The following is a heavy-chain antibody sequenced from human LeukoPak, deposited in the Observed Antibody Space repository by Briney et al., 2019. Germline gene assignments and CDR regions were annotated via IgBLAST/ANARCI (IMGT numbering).Heavy chain of an antibody. V-gene: IGHV4/OR15-8*01. D-gene: IGHD6-25*01. CDR2: VLLDGRP. Sequence: SETLSLTCGVSVGFDSRTNWWTWIRQRPGKGLEWIGGVLLDGRPNFNPSLKSRLTMSVDLSENHVSLKLTSVTAADTAVYYCAREGGFYRPLDYSGQGTLVTVSS. CDR3: AREGGFYRPLDY. J-gene: IGHJ4*02. CDR1: VGFDSRTNW.